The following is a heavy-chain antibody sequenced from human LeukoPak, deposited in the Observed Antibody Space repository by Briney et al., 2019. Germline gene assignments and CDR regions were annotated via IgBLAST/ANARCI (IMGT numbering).Heavy chain of an antibody. D-gene: IGHD6-19*01. V-gene: IGHV3-53*01. Sequence: GGSLRLSCAASGFTVSSNYMSWVRQAPGKGLEWVSVIYSGGSTYYADSVKGRFTISRDNSKNTLYLQMNSLRAGDTAVYYCARVSSSGRYYYGMDVWGQGTTVTVSS. CDR3: ARVSSSGRYYYGMDV. J-gene: IGHJ6*02. CDR2: IYSGGST. CDR1: GFTVSSNY.